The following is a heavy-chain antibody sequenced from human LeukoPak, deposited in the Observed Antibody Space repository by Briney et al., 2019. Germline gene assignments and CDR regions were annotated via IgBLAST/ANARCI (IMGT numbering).Heavy chain of an antibody. CDR3: ARAVHEYSSSSEGWVYYYYMDV. Sequence: SVKVSCKASGGTFSSYAISWVQQAPGQGLEWMGGIIPIFGTANYAQKFQGRVTITTDESTSTAYMELSSLRSEDTAVYYCARAVHEYSSSSEGWVYYYYMDVWGKGTTVTVSS. CDR1: GGTFSSYA. D-gene: IGHD6-6*01. CDR2: IIPIFGTA. V-gene: IGHV1-69*05. J-gene: IGHJ6*03.